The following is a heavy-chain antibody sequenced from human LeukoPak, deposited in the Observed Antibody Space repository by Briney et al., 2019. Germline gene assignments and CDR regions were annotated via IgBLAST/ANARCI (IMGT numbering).Heavy chain of an antibody. CDR2: ISYDGSNK. J-gene: IGHJ4*02. CDR3: ARDTLGEGEDANYAVYYFDY. CDR1: GFTFSSYG. D-gene: IGHD4/OR15-4a*01. V-gene: IGHV3-30*03. Sequence: GGSLRLSCAASGFTFSSYGMHWVRQALGKGLEWVAVISYDGSNKYYADSVKGRFTISRDNAKNSLDLQMNSLRAEDTAVYYCARDTLGEGEDANYAVYYFDYWGQGSVVTVSS.